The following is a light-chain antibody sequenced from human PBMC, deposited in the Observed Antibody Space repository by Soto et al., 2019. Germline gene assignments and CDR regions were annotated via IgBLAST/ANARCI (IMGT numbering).Light chain of an antibody. V-gene: IGLV2-14*01. J-gene: IGLJ1*01. CDR1: SSDVGVYNY. CDR2: EVS. CDR3: KSYTSSSTDV. Sequence: QSALTQPASASGSPGQSIAISCTGTSSDVGVYNYVSWYQQHPGKAPQLIIYEVSNRPSGVSDRFSGSKSGNTASLTISGLQAEDEADYYCKSYTSSSTDVFGAGTKLTVL.